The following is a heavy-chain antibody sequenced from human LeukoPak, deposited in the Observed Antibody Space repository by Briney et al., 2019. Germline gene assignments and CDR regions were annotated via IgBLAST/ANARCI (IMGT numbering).Heavy chain of an antibody. CDR1: GFTFNSRW. D-gene: IGHD5-12*01. J-gene: IGHJ4*02. CDR3: ARAPYGGSGYALDY. V-gene: IGHV3-7*01. Sequence: GGSLRLSCAASGFTFNSRWMSWVRQAPGKGLEWVANIKQDGSEIDYVDSVKGRFTISKDNAKNSLYLQMNSLRAEDTAVYYCARAPYGGSGYALDYWGQGTLVTVSS. CDR2: IKQDGSEI.